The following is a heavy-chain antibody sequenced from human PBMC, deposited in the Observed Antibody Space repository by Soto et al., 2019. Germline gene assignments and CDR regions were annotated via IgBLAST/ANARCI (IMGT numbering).Heavy chain of an antibody. CDR1: GFTSGDYG. J-gene: IGHJ2*01. Sequence: EVQLVESGGSVVRPGGSLRLSCVVSGFTSGDYGMSWVRQGPGKGLEWVAGLNWNGARTTYADSVKGRFTVSRDNAKNSLYLQMNSLRAEDTAFYYCTREGDSGDYIGWYFDLWGRGTLVTVS. CDR3: TREGDSGDYIGWYFDL. CDR2: LNWNGART. V-gene: IGHV3-20*04. D-gene: IGHD4-17*01.